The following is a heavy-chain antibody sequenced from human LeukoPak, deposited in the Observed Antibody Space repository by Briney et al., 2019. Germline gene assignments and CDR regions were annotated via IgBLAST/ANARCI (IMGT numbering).Heavy chain of an antibody. CDR1: GGSFSGYY. J-gene: IGHJ4*02. V-gene: IGHV4-34*01. CDR2: INHSGST. CDR3: ARGRRLGNMNDC. D-gene: IGHD3-16*01. Sequence: SETLSLTCAVYGGSFSGYYWSWIRQPPGKGLEWIGEINHSGSTNYNPSLKSRVTISVDTSKNQFSLKLSSVTAADTAVYYCARGRRLGNMNDCWGQGTLVTVSS.